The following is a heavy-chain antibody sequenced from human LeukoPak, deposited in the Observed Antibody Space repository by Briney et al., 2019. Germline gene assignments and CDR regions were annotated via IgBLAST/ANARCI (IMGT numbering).Heavy chain of an antibody. V-gene: IGHV4-34*01. CDR2: INHSGST. J-gene: IGHJ3*02. D-gene: IGHD6-13*01. CDR3: AVTFIAAAGDDDFDI. CDR1: GGSFSGYY. Sequence: SETLSLTCAVYGGSFSGYYWSWIRQPPGKGLEWIGEINHSGSTNYNPSLKSRVTISVDTSKNQFSLKLSSVTAADTAVYYCAVTFIAAAGDDDFDIWGQGTMVTVSS.